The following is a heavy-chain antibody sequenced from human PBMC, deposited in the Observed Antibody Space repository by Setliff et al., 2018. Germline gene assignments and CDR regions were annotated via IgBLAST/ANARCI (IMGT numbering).Heavy chain of an antibody. D-gene: IGHD6-19*01. J-gene: IGHJ5*02. CDR2: INPNSGGT. V-gene: IGHV1-2*02. Sequence: ASVKVSCKASGGTFSSYGISWVRQAPGQGLEWMGWINPNSGGTNPAQRFQGRVTMTRDTSITTAYMELSSLRSDDTAVYYCARATRDSGGWYYEYNWFDPWGQGTLVTVSS. CDR3: ARATRDSGGWYYEYNWFDP. CDR1: GGTFSSYG.